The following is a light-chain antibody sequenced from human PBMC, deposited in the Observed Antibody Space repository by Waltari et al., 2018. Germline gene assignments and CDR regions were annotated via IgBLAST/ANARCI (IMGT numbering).Light chain of an antibody. CDR2: KAS. CDR1: QSISNL. V-gene: IGKV1-5*03. CDR3: QQYNTYPLT. J-gene: IGKJ4*01. Sequence: DNQMTQSPSTLSASIGDRVTTTCRASQSISNLLAWYQQKPGKAPKLLIYKASSLESGVPSRFSGSGSGTEFTLTISSLQPDDFATYYCQQYNTYPLTFGGGTKVEIK.